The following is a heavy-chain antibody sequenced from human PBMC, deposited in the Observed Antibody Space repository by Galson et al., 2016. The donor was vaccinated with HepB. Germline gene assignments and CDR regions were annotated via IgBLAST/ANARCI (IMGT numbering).Heavy chain of an antibody. D-gene: IGHD4-23*01. J-gene: IGHJ4*02. V-gene: IGHV4-39*01. CDR2: IYYSGTT. CDR3: ARAVVTSGGSFFDY. Sequence: SETLSPTCTVSGGPITMSSVYWGWIRQPPGKGLEYIGSIYYSGTTYHTPSPKSRVTMSVHSSKKQFSLRLNSVTAADTAVYFCARAVVTSGGSFFDYWGQGTLVTVFS. CDR1: GGPITMSSVY.